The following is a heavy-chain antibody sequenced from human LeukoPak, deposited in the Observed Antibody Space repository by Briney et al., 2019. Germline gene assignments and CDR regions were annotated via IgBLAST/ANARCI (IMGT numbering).Heavy chain of an antibody. J-gene: IGHJ5*02. V-gene: IGHV4-61*02. CDR3: ARDLDNNSRPGWFDP. Sequence: SQTLSLTCTVSGGSISSGKECWSWIRQPAGKGLEWIGRIYASGSTNYSPSLKSRLTISVDTSKNQFSLKLTSVTAADTAVYYCARDLDNNSRPGWFDPWGQGTLVTVSS. CDR1: GGSISSGKEC. D-gene: IGHD1/OR15-1a*01. CDR2: IYASGST.